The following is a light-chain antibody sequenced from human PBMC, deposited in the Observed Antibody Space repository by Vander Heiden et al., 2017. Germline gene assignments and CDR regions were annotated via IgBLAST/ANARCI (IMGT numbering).Light chain of an antibody. Sequence: EIVMTQSPATLSVSPGERATLSCRASQSVSSNLDWYQQKPGQAPRLLIYGASTMATGIPARFSGSGSGTEFTLTISSLQSEDFAVYYCQQYNNWPPYTFGQGTKLEIK. CDR2: GAS. V-gene: IGKV3-15*01. J-gene: IGKJ2*01. CDR3: QQYNNWPPYT. CDR1: QSVSSN.